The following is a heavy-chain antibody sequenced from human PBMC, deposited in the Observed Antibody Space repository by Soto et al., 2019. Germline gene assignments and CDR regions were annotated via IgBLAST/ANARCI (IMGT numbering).Heavy chain of an antibody. J-gene: IGHJ4*02. V-gene: IGHV4-34*01. Sequence: QVQLQQWGAGLLKPSETLSLTCAVYGGSFSGYYWSWIRQPPGKGLEWMGEINHSGSTNYNPSLKSRVTISVDTSKNQFSLKLSSVTAADTAVYYCARGNPKDIVVVPAAMQRPSPYYFDYWGQGTLVTVSS. D-gene: IGHD2-2*01. CDR1: GGSFSGYY. CDR2: INHSGST. CDR3: ARGNPKDIVVVPAAMQRPSPYYFDY.